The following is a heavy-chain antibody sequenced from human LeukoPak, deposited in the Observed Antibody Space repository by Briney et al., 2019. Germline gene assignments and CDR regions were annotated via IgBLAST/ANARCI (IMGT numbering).Heavy chain of an antibody. V-gene: IGHV4-34*01. D-gene: IGHD3-10*01. Sequence: PSETLSLTCAVYGGSFSGYYWSRIRQPPGKGLGWIGEINHSGSTNYNPSLKSRVTISVDTSKNQFSLKLSSVTAADTAVYYCARGLLYSYSYYFDYWGQGTLVTVSS. CDR1: GGSFSGYY. J-gene: IGHJ4*02. CDR2: INHSGST. CDR3: ARGLLYSYSYYFDY.